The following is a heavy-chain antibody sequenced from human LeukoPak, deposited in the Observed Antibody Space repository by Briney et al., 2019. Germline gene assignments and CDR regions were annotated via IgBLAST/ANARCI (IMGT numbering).Heavy chain of an antibody. Sequence: GGSLRLSRAASGFTFSSYGMHWVRQAPGKGLEWVAFIRYDGSNKYYADSVTGRFTISRDNSKNTLYLQMDSLRTDDTAMYYCARDFGITWAQYYFDYWGQGTLVTVSS. CDR3: ARDFGITWAQYYFDY. V-gene: IGHV3-30*02. D-gene: IGHD3-10*01. CDR1: GFTFSSYG. J-gene: IGHJ4*02. CDR2: IRYDGSNK.